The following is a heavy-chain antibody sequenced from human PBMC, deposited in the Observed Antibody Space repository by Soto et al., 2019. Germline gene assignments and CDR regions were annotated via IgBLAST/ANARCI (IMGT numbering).Heavy chain of an antibody. J-gene: IGHJ3*02. V-gene: IGHV3-23*01. CDR1: GFTFSSYA. D-gene: IGHD2-15*01. Sequence: EVQLLESGGGLVQPGGSLRLSCAASGFTFSSYAMSWARQAPGKGLEWVSAISGSGGSTYYADSVKGRFTISRDNSKNTLYLQMNGLRAEDTAVYYCAKDRVAATWFGSFDIWGQGTMVTVSS. CDR2: ISGSGGST. CDR3: AKDRVAATWFGSFDI.